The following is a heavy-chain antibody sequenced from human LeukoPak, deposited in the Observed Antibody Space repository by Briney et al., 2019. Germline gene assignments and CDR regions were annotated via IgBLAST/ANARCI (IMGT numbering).Heavy chain of an antibody. CDR2: INHSGST. J-gene: IGHJ6*03. CDR3: ARTQQLVLYYYYYYMDV. Sequence: SETLSLTCAVYGGSFSGYYWSWIRQPPGKGLEWIGEINHSGSTNHNPSLKSRVTISVDTSKNQFSLKLSSVTAADTAVYYCARTQQLVLYYYYYYMDVWGKGTTVTVSS. V-gene: IGHV4-34*01. D-gene: IGHD6-13*01. CDR1: GGSFSGYY.